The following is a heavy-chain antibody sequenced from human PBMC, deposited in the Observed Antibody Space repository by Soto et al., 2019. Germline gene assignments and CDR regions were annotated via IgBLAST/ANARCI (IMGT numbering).Heavy chain of an antibody. CDR1: GFTFSSYS. J-gene: IGHJ3*02. D-gene: IGHD2-15*01. CDR3: ARDSGGDQLVVAANDAFDI. Sequence: EVQLVESGGGLVKPGGSLRLSCAASGFTFSSYSMNWVRQAPGKGLEWVSSISSSSSYIYYADSVKGRFTISRDNANNSLYLQMNSLRAEDTAVYYCARDSGGDQLVVAANDAFDIWGQGTMVTVSS. CDR2: ISSSSSYI. V-gene: IGHV3-21*01.